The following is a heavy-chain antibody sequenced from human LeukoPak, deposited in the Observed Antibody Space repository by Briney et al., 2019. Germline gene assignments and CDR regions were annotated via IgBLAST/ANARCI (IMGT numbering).Heavy chain of an antibody. V-gene: IGHV1-46*01. J-gene: IGHJ4*02. CDR3: ARDPSGSWQWFDY. D-gene: IGHD1-26*01. CDR1: GYTFTTYY. CDR2: INPSGGGT. Sequence: ASVKVSCKASGYTFTTYYLHWVRLAPGQGLEWMGVINPSGGGTSYAQNFQGRVAMTRDTSTSTVYMEVINLTSDDTAVYYCARDPSGSWQWFDYWGQGTLATVSS.